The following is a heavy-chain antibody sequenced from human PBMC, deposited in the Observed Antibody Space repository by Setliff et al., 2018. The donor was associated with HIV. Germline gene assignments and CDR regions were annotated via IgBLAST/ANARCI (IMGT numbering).Heavy chain of an antibody. CDR2: IYHSGST. CDR1: GGSFSGYY. Sequence: PSETLSLTCAVYGGSFSGYYWSWIRQPPGKGLEWIGEIYHSGSTNHNPSLKNRVTISVDTSKNQFSLKLSSVTAADTAVYYCARGRDDSSGYYYHFDYWGQGTQVTVSS. J-gene: IGHJ4*02. D-gene: IGHD3-22*01. V-gene: IGHV4-34*01. CDR3: ARGRDDSSGYYYHFDY.